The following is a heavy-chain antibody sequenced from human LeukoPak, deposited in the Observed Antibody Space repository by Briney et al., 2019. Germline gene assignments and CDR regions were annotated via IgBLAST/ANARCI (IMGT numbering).Heavy chain of an antibody. CDR3: ARVTGTTFYYYYYMDV. V-gene: IGHV3-7*01. CDR1: GFTFSVYW. D-gene: IGHD1-20*01. Sequence: PGGSLRLSCAASGFTFSVYWMSWVRQAPGKGLEWVANIKQDGSEKYYVDSVKGRFTISRDNAKNSLYLQMNSLRAEDTAVYYCARVTGTTFYYYYYMDVWGKGTTVTISS. CDR2: IKQDGSEK. J-gene: IGHJ6*03.